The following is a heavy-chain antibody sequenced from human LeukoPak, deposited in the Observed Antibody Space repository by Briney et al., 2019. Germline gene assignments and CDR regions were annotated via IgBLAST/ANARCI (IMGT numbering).Heavy chain of an antibody. CDR2: MNPNSGNT. V-gene: IGHV1-8*01. D-gene: IGHD2-15*01. CDR3: ARAYCSGGSCYPPDGMDV. Sequence: ASVKVSCKASGYTFTSYDINWVRQATGQGLEWMGWMNPNSGNTGYAQKFQGRVTTTRNTSISTAYMELSSLRSEDTAVYYCARAYCSGGSCYPPDGMDVWGQGTTVTVSS. CDR1: GYTFTSYD. J-gene: IGHJ6*02.